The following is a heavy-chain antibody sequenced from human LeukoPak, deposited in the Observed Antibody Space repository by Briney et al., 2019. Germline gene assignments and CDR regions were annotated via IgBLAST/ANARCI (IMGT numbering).Heavy chain of an antibody. CDR1: GFMFSSYW. J-gene: IGHJ4*02. D-gene: IGHD6-19*01. CDR3: AKDRVEGKKWLAQFDD. Sequence: PGGSLRLSCAASGFMFSSYWMHWVRQAPGKGLVWVSRINSDGSSTNYADSVKGRFTISRDNAKNTLYLQMNSLRAEDTAVYHCAKDRVEGKKWLAQFDDWGQGTLVTVSS. V-gene: IGHV3-74*01. CDR2: INSDGSST.